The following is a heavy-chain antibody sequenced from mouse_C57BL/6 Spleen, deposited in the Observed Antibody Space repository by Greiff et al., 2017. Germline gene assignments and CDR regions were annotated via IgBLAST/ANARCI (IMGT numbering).Heavy chain of an antibody. Sequence: VKLQESRAELVKPGASVKLSCKASGYTFTEYTIHWVKQRSGQGLEWIGWFYPGSGSIKYNEKFKDKATLTADKSSSTVYMELSRLTSEDSAVYFCARHEDEAYYSNSYWYFDVWGTGTTVTVSS. CDR2: FYPGSGSI. J-gene: IGHJ1*03. V-gene: IGHV1-62-2*01. D-gene: IGHD2-5*01. CDR3: ARHEDEAYYSNSYWYFDV. CDR1: GYTFTEYT.